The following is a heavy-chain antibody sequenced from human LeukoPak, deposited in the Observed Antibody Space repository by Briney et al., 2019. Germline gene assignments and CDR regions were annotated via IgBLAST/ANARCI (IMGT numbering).Heavy chain of an antibody. D-gene: IGHD6-13*01. Sequence: SVKVSCKASGGTFSSYAISWVRQAPGQGSEWMGGIIPIFGTANYEQKFQGRGTITADEDTSTAYMELSSLRSEDTAVYYCARDRGIAAGDAFDIWGQGTMVTVSS. J-gene: IGHJ3*02. CDR3: ARDRGIAAGDAFDI. CDR1: GGTFSSYA. V-gene: IGHV1-69*01. CDR2: IIPIFGTA.